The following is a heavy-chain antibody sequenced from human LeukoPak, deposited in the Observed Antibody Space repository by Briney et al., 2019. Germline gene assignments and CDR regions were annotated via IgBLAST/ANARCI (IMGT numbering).Heavy chain of an antibody. CDR2: INHSGST. J-gene: IGHJ4*02. Sequence: SETLSLTCAVYGGSFSGYYWSWIRQPPGKGLEWIGEINHSGSTNYNPSLKSRVTISVDTSKNQFSLKLSSVTAADTAVYYCASARWDYWGQGTLVTVSS. V-gene: IGHV4-34*01. CDR1: GGSFSGYY. D-gene: IGHD5-24*01. CDR3: ASARWDY.